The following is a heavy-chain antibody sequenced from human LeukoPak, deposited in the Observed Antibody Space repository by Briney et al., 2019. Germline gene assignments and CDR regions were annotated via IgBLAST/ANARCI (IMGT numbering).Heavy chain of an antibody. CDR1: GYTFTGYY. CDR2: INPNSGGT. J-gene: IGHJ4*02. CDR3: GRGHPVVPAAVPDY. D-gene: IGHD2-2*02. V-gene: IGHV1-2*02. Sequence: ASVKVSCKASGYTFTGYYMHWVRQAPGQGLEWMGWINPNSGGTNYAQKFHGRVTMTRDTSISTAYMELSRLRSDDTAVYYCGRGHPVVPAAVPDYWGQGTLVTVSS.